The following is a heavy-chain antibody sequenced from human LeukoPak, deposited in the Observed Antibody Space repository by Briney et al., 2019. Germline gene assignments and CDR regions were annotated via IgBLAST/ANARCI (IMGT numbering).Heavy chain of an antibody. CDR3: ARHGVADAFDF. V-gene: IGHV5-51*01. CDR2: IYPGDSDT. CDR1: GYSFPSHW. J-gene: IGHJ3*01. Sequence: ESLKISCKGSGYSFPSHWIDWVRQRPGKGLEWMGSIYPGDSDTRYSPSFQGQITISADKSISTIYLRWYSLKASDTAMYYCARHGVADAFDFWGRGTMLTVSS.